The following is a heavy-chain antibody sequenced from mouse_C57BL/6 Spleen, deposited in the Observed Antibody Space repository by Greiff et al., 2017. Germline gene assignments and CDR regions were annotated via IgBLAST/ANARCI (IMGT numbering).Heavy chain of an antibody. CDR1: GYTFTSYW. CDR3: ARSSSFYAMDD. Sequence: QVQLQQPGAELVRPGSSVKLSCKASGYTFTSYWMHWVKQRPIQGLEWIGNIDPSDSETPYNQKFKDKATLTVDKSSSTAYMQLSSLTSEDSAVYYCARSSSFYAMDDWGQGTSVTVSS. J-gene: IGHJ4*01. V-gene: IGHV1-52*01. CDR2: IDPSDSET.